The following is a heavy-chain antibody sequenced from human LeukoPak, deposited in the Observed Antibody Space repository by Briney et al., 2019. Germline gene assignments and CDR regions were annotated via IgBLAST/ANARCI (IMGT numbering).Heavy chain of an antibody. CDR2: IYYSGST. D-gene: IGHD5-12*01. V-gene: IGHV4-39*01. CDR3: ARHTVWVGYD. CDR1: GDSISSSSSY. J-gene: IGHJ4*02. Sequence: SETLSLTCTVSGDSISSSSSYWGWIRQPPGKGLEWLGSIYYSGSTYYNPSLKSRVTISVDTSKSQFSLKLNSVTAADTAVYYCARHTVWVGYDWGQGTLVTVSS.